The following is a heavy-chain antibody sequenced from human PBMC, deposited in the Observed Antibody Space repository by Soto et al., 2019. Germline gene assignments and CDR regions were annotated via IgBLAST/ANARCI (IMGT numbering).Heavy chain of an antibody. J-gene: IGHJ4*02. D-gene: IGHD3-16*01. Sequence: QVQLQESGPGLVKPSQTLSLTCTVSGGSISSGGYYWSWIRQHPGKGLEWIGSIYYSGGTYYNPSLXSXXTISVDTSKNQFSLKLRSVAAADTAVYYCARGVLHWGQGTLVTVSS. CDR3: ARGVLH. CDR1: GGSISSGGYY. CDR2: IYYSGGT. V-gene: IGHV4-31*03.